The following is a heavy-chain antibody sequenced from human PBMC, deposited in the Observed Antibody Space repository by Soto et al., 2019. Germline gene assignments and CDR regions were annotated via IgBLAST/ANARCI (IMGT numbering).Heavy chain of an antibody. CDR1: GVSVTSDEDC. V-gene: IGHV4-30-4*01. CDR3: ATESGSTYGYFDH. CDR2: ISNSGST. D-gene: IGHD5-18*01. Sequence: SETLSLTCTVSGVSVTSDEDCWPWIRQSPGKGLEWIGYISNSGSTGYNPSLKTRLSMSVDRSKNQFTLRLTSVTAADTAVYFCATESGSTYGYFDHWGQGTQVTVSS. J-gene: IGHJ4*02.